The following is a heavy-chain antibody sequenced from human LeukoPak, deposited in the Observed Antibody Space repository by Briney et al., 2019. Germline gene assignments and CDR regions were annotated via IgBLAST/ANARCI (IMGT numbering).Heavy chain of an antibody. Sequence: SVKVSCKAFGGAFSSYAITWVRQAPGQGLEWVGGIIPIFGTPTYAQKFQGRVTIAADESTLTAYMELSSLRSEDTAVYYCARRHVTGGGFLFDYWGQGTLVTVSS. CDR1: GGAFSSYA. CDR2: IIPIFGTP. V-gene: IGHV1-69*13. J-gene: IGHJ4*02. CDR3: ARRHVTGGGFLFDY. D-gene: IGHD2-8*02.